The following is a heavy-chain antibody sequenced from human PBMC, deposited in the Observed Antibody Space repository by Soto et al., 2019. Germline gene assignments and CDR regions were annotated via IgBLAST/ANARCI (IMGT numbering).Heavy chain of an antibody. D-gene: IGHD4-17*01. Sequence: GGSLRLSCAASGFTFSSYAMHWVRQAPGKGLEWVAVISYDGSNKYYADSVKGRFTISRDNSKNTLYLQMNSLRAEDTAVYYCARADRDYVPWFDPWGQGTLVTVSS. V-gene: IGHV3-30-3*01. CDR1: GFTFSSYA. J-gene: IGHJ5*02. CDR2: ISYDGSNK. CDR3: ARADRDYVPWFDP.